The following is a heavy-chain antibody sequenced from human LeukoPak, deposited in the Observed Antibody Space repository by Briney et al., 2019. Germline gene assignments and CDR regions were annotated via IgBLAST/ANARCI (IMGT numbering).Heavy chain of an antibody. CDR1: GYTFSSYD. V-gene: IGHV1-8*03. D-gene: IGHD6-6*01. CDR2: MNPNSGNT. Sequence: ASVKVSCKASGYTFSSYDINWVRQATGQGLEWMGWMNPNSGNTGYAQKFQGRVTITRNTSMSTAYMELSSLRSEDTAVYYCARGKGAARLGDYWGQGTLVTVSS. CDR3: ARGKGAARLGDY. J-gene: IGHJ4*02.